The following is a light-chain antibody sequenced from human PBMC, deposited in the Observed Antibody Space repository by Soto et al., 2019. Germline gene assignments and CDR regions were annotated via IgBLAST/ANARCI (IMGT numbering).Light chain of an antibody. V-gene: IGKV4-1*01. Sequence: IVMTQSPDSLPVFLRERATIHCKSGQRGLYSSNNMNYLAWYQQKAGQPPKLLIYWASTRESGVPDRFGGSGSGTEFTLTISSLQAEDVAVYYCQQYYSTPWTFGQGTKVDIK. CDR2: WAS. CDR3: QQYYSTPWT. J-gene: IGKJ1*01. CDR1: QRGLYSSNNMNY.